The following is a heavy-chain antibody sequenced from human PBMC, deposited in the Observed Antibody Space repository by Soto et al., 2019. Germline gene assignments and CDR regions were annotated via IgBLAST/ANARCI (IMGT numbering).Heavy chain of an antibody. D-gene: IGHD6-19*01. Sequence: GGSLRLSCAASGFTFSSYSMNWVRQAPGKGLEWVSSISSSSSYIYYADSVKGRFTISRDNAKNSLYLQMNSLRAEDTAVYYCASSSSGWYAGYWGQGTLVTVSS. CDR1: GFTFSSYS. CDR2: ISSSSSYI. CDR3: ASSSSGWYAGY. J-gene: IGHJ4*02. V-gene: IGHV3-21*01.